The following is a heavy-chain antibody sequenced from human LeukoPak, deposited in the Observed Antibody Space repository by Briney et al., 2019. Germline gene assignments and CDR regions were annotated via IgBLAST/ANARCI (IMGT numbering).Heavy chain of an antibody. CDR2: IYYSGST. J-gene: IGHJ6*02. V-gene: IGHV4-59*01. Sequence: SSETLSLTCTVSGGSISSYYWSWIRQPPGKGLEWIGYIYYSGSTNYNPSLKSRVTISVDTSKNQFSLKLSSVTAADTAVYYCARAPYYYYYGMDVWGQGTTVTVSS. CDR1: GGSISSYY. CDR3: ARAPYYYYYGMDV.